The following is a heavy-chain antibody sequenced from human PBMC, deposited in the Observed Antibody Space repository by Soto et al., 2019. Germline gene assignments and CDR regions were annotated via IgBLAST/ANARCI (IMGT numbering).Heavy chain of an antibody. CDR3: ARTSISGVVLNAFEL. Sequence: QVHLQESGPGLVKPSQTLSLTCTVSGGSFSGGGYYWSWIRQHPGKGLEWMGYISYSGNTKYKPSLQRPITISVDTSQNQFSLTLTSVTAADTAIYFCARTSISGVVLNAFELWGQGTLVTVSS. CDR2: ISYSGNT. D-gene: IGHD3-3*01. CDR1: GGSFSGGGYY. J-gene: IGHJ3*01. V-gene: IGHV4-31*01.